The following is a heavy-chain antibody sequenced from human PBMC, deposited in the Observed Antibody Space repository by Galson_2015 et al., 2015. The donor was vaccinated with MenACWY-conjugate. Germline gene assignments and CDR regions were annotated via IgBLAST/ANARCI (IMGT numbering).Heavy chain of an antibody. V-gene: IGHV3-30*02. CDR3: AKDNSGWYSAVY. D-gene: IGHD6-19*01. Sequence: SLRLSCAASGFTFSSYGMHWVRQAPGKGLEWVAFIRYDGSNKYYADSVKGRFTISRDNSKNTLYLQMNSLRAEDSAVYYCAKDNSGWYSAVYWGQGTLVTVSS. CDR2: IRYDGSNK. J-gene: IGHJ4*02. CDR1: GFTFSSYG.